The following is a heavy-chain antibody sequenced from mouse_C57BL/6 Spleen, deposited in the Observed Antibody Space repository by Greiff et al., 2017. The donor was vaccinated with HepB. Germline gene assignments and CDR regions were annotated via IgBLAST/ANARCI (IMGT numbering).Heavy chain of an antibody. CDR2: IYPGDGDT. D-gene: IGHD2-4*01. Sequence: QVQLQHSGAELVKPGASVKISCNASGYAFSSYWMNWVKQRPGKGLAWIGQIYPGDGDTNYNGKFKGKATLTADKASSTAYRQLSSLTSEDSAVYFCARSGDYHWYFDVWGTGTTVTVSS. CDR3: ARSGDYHWYFDV. CDR1: GYAFSSYW. J-gene: IGHJ1*03. V-gene: IGHV1-80*01.